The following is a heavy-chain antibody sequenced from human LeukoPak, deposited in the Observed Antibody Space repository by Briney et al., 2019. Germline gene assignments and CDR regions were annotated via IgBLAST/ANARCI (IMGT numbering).Heavy chain of an antibody. J-gene: IGHJ3*02. CDR3: AKGTTVTTPRAFDI. CDR2: ICGSGGSK. D-gene: IGHD4-17*01. Sequence: GGTLRLSCAVSGFTFSSYAMTWIRQAPGKGLEWVACICGSGGSKYYASPVKGRFTIYRDNSKNTLYLQMNGLRAEDRAAYYCAKGTTVTTPRAFDIWGQGTMVTVSS. CDR1: GFTFSSYA. V-gene: IGHV3-23*01.